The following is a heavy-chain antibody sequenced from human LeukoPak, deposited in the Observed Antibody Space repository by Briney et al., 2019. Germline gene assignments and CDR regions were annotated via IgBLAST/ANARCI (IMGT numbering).Heavy chain of an antibody. V-gene: IGHV3-30*18. CDR3: AKDRYSSSWYYFDY. J-gene: IGHJ4*02. CDR2: ISYDGSEN. D-gene: IGHD6-13*01. Sequence: SGGSLRLSCAASGFTFSSYGMHWVRQAPGKGLEWVAVISYDGSENYYADSVKGRFTISRDKSKNTLYLQMNSLRAEDTAVYYCAKDRYSSSWYYFDYWGQGTLVTVSS. CDR1: GFTFSSYG.